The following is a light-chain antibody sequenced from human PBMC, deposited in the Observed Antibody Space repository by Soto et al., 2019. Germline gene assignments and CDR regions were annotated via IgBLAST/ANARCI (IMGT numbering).Light chain of an antibody. Sequence: QSVLAQPPSASGSPGQSVTISCTGTKSDIGVYDFVSWYQHHPGKAPRLIIYEVVQRPSGVPDRFSGSKSGNTASLTVSGLQAADEADYFCKSYAGSNTYVFGSGTKATV. CDR2: EVV. V-gene: IGLV2-8*01. CDR1: KSDIGVYDF. J-gene: IGLJ1*01. CDR3: KSYAGSNTYV.